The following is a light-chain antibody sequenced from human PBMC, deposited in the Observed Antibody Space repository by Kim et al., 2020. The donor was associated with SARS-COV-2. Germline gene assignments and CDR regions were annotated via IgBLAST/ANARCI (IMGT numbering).Light chain of an antibody. CDR1: QSVSSSY. Sequence: EIVLTQSPGTLSLSPGERATLSCRASQSVSSSYLARYQQKPGQAPRLLIYGASSRATGIPDRFSGSGSGTDFTLTISRLEPEDFAVYYCQQYDSSPETFGQGTKLEIK. V-gene: IGKV3-20*01. J-gene: IGKJ2*01. CDR2: GAS. CDR3: QQYDSSPET.